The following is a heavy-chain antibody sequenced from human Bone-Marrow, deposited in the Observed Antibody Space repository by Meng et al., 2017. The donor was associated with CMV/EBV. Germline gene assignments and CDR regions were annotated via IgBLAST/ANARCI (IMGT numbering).Heavy chain of an antibody. CDR3: ARGGRGGRGDAFDI. D-gene: IGHD3-16*01. CDR2: MNPNSGNT. CDR1: GYTFTSYD. J-gene: IGHJ3*02. Sequence: ASVKVSCKATGYTFTSYDINWVRQATGQGLEWMGWMNPNSGNTGYAQKFQGRVIMTRNTSRSKAYMELSSLRSEDTAVYYCARGGRGGRGDAFDIWGQGTMVTVPS. V-gene: IGHV1-8*01.